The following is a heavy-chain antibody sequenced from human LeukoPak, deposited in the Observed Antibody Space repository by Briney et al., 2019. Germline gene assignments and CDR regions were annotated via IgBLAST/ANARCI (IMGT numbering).Heavy chain of an antibody. CDR2: ISSSSSYI. Sequence: GGSLRLSCAASGFTFSSYSMNWVRQAPGKGLEWVSSISSSSSYIYYADSVKGRFTISRDNAKNSLYLQMNSLRAEDTAVYYCVVDTPVTHNTVYWGQGTLVTVSS. V-gene: IGHV3-21*01. CDR3: VVDTPVTHNTVY. D-gene: IGHD4-17*01. CDR1: GFTFSSYS. J-gene: IGHJ4*02.